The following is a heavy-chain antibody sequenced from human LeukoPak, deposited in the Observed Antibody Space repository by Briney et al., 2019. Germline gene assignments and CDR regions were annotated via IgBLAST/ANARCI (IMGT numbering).Heavy chain of an antibody. D-gene: IGHD3-22*01. CDR3: AKRKRDGYYYDSSGYSYPYFDY. Sequence: PGRSLRLSCAASGFTFSSYAMHWVRQAPGKGLEWVAVISYDGSNKYYADSVKGRFTISRDNSKNTLYLQMNSLRAEDTAVYYCAKRKRDGYYYDSSGYSYPYFDYWGQGTLVTVSS. J-gene: IGHJ4*02. CDR1: GFTFSSYA. V-gene: IGHV3-30*04. CDR2: ISYDGSNK.